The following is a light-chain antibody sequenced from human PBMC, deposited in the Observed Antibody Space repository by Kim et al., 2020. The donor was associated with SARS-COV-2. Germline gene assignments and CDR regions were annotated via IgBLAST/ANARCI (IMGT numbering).Light chain of an antibody. V-gene: IGKV1-39*01. CDR1: QSISRY. Sequence: DIQMTQSPSSLSASVGDRVTITCRASQSISRYLHWYQQKQGKAPKVLIYAATSLQSGVPSRFSGSGSGTDFTLTISSLQPEDFATYYCQQSYRTPNTFGQGTKLEI. CDR3: QQSYRTPNT. J-gene: IGKJ2*01. CDR2: AAT.